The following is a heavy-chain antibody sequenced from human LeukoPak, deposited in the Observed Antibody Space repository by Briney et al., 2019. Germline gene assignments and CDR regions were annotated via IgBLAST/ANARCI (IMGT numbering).Heavy chain of an antibody. CDR3: ARCRRRLLSFGELLAYYYYYKDV. Sequence: PSETLSLTCAVYGGSFSGYYWSWIRQPPGKGLEWIGEINHSGSTNYNPSLKSRVTISVDTSKNQFSLKLSSVTAADTAVYYCARCRRRLLSFGELLAYYYYYKDVWGKGTTVTISS. CDR1: GGSFSGYY. V-gene: IGHV4-34*01. J-gene: IGHJ6*03. D-gene: IGHD3-10*01. CDR2: INHSGST.